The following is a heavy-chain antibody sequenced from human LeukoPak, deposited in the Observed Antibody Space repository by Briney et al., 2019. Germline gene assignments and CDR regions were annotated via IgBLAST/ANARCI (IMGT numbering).Heavy chain of an antibody. CDR3: GKNRYSGSLSPFDI. Sequence: GGSLRLSCAASGFTLSSYSMNWVRQAPGKGLEWISYIDSDTYGNTIYYPHTVKGRFTISRDNAKNSLYLQMDSLRDEDTAVYYCGKNRYSGSLSPFDIWGQGTMVTVSS. V-gene: IGHV3-48*02. CDR1: GFTLSSYS. CDR2: IDSDTYGNTI. J-gene: IGHJ3*02. D-gene: IGHD1-26*01.